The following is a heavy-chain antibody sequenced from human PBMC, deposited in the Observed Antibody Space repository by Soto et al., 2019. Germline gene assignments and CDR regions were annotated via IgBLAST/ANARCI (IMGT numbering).Heavy chain of an antibody. CDR3: ARDRGGLHPDAFDI. Sequence: GGSLRLSCAASGFTFSSYSMNWVRQAPGKGLEWVSYISSSSTIYYADSVKGRFTISRDNAKNSLYLQMNSLRDEDTAVYYCARDRGGLHPDAFDIWGQGTMVTVSS. D-gene: IGHD4-4*01. CDR1: GFTFSSYS. J-gene: IGHJ3*02. CDR2: ISSSSTI. V-gene: IGHV3-48*02.